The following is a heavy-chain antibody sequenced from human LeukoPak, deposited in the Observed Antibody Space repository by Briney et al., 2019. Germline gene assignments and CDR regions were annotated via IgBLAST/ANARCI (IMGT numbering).Heavy chain of an antibody. J-gene: IGHJ6*02. CDR2: ISSSSSYI. D-gene: IGHD6-19*01. CDR1: GFTFSSYT. V-gene: IGHV3-21*01. CDR3: ARDLERRYSSGWDPYYYFGMDV. Sequence: PGGSLRLSCATSGFTFSSYTMNWVRQAPGKGLEWVSSISSSSSYIYYADSVKGRFTISRDNARNSLYLQMNSLGAEDTAVYYCARDLERRYSSGWDPYYYFGMDVWGQGTTVTVSS.